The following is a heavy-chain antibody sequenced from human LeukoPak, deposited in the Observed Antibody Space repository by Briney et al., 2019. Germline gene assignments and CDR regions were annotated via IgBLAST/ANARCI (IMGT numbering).Heavy chain of an antibody. D-gene: IGHD3-10*01. CDR1: GYTFTSYD. J-gene: IGHJ5*02. CDR2: MNPNSGNT. V-gene: IGHV1-8*01. Sequence: GASVKVSCKASGYTFTSYDINWVRQATGQGLEWMGWMNPNSGNTGYAQKFQGRVTMTRNTSISTAYMELSSLRSEDTAVYYCARGRSTMVRGGENWFDPWGQGTLVTVCS. CDR3: ARGRSTMVRGGENWFDP.